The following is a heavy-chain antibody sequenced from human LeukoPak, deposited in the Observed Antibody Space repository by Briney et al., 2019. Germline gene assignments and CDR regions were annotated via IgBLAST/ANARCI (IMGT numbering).Heavy chain of an antibody. Sequence: GESLKISCQGSANTFSDYWIGWVRQMPGKGLEWMGVIYPDDSQTTYSPSFERQVTISADKSINTAYLQWNSLKATDTAMYYCARREMITHNAFEIWGQGTMVTVSA. CDR3: ARREMITHNAFEI. CDR1: ANTFSDYW. J-gene: IGHJ3*02. D-gene: IGHD1-14*01. V-gene: IGHV5-51*01. CDR2: IYPDDSQT.